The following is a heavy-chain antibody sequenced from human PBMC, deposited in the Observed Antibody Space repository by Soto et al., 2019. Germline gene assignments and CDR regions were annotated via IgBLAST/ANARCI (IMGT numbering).Heavy chain of an antibody. V-gene: IGHV3-21*06. D-gene: IGHD2-2*01. Sequence: PGGSLGLSCSASGFTFSDENMSWVRQVPGKGLEWVSGISGGGSYIFYADSVQGRFSISRDNAKNSLFLEMNSLRVEDTAVYYCARDSDCHSTSCFFPPHVWGQGTTVTVSS. J-gene: IGHJ6*02. CDR2: ISGGGSYI. CDR3: ARDSDCHSTSCFFPPHV. CDR1: GFTFSDEN.